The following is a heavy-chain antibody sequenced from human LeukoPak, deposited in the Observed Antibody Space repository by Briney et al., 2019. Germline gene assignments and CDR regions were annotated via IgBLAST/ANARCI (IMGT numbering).Heavy chain of an antibody. D-gene: IGHD3-22*01. CDR1: GGSISSYY. J-gene: IGHJ4*02. CDR3: ARDQGGSSGSFDY. Sequence: PSETLSLTCTVSGGSISSYYWSWIRQPPGKGLEWIGYIYYSGGTNYNPSLKSRVTISVDTSKNQFSLKLSSVTAADTAVYYCARDQGGSSGSFDYWGQGTLVTVSS. CDR2: IYYSGGT. V-gene: IGHV4-59*01.